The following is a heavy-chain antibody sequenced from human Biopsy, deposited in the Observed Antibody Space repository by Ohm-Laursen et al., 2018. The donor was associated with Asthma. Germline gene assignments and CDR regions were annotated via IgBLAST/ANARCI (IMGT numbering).Heavy chain of an antibody. CDR3: ARLWEEVDC. CDR2: IYYSGNT. V-gene: IGHV4-39*01. J-gene: IGHJ4*02. CDR1: GGSIGTSTYY. Sequence: SQTLSLTCTVSGGSIGTSTYYWGWIRQPPGKGLEWIASIYYSGNTYYNPSLKSRVTISLDTSNTQFSLRLTSVTAADTAVYYCARLWEEVDCWGQGALVTVSS. D-gene: IGHD1-26*01.